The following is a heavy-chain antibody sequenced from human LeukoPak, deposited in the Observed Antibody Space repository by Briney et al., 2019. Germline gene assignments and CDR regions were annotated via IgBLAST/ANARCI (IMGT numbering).Heavy chain of an antibody. CDR3: GSDVPSAPTVTPTPRHY. V-gene: IGHV1-2*02. Sequence: ASVKVSCKASGYTFTGYYMHWVRQAPGQGLEWMGWINPNSGGTNYAQKFQGRVTMTRDTSISTAYMELSRLRSDDTAVYYCGSDVPSAPTVTPTPRHYWGQGTLVTVSS. D-gene: IGHD4-17*01. CDR2: INPNSGGT. CDR1: GYTFTGYY. J-gene: IGHJ4*02.